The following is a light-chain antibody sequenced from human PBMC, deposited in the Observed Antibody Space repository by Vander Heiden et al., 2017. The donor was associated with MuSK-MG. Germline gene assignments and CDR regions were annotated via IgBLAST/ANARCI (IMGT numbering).Light chain of an antibody. J-gene: IGKJ2*01. Sequence: EIVLTQSPATLSLSPGERATLSCRASQSFASNFLAWYQQKPGQAHRLLIYGESNRATGIQNRFSGSGCGTDFTLTISRLEPEDSAVYYCQLQRTEPPVYTFGQGTKLEIK. CDR3: QLQRTEPPVYT. V-gene: IGKV3-20*01. CDR1: QSFASNF. CDR2: GES.